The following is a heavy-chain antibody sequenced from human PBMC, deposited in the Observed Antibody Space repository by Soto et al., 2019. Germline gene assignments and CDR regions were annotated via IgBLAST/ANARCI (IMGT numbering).Heavy chain of an antibody. Sequence: PGGSLRLSCAASGFTFSSYAIHWVRPAPGKGLEWVAVISYDGSNKYYADSVKGRFTISRDNSKNTLYLQMNSLRAEDTAVYYCARDSPHRGYCSSTSCQSYFDYWGQGTLVTVSS. CDR3: ARDSPHRGYCSSTSCQSYFDY. CDR2: ISYDGSNK. D-gene: IGHD2-2*01. J-gene: IGHJ4*02. V-gene: IGHV3-30-3*01. CDR1: GFTFSSYA.